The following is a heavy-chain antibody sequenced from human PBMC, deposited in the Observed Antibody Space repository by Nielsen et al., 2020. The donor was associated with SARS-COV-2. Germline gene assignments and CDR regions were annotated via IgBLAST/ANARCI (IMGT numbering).Heavy chain of an antibody. CDR3: AKDGDGSGSYNDY. J-gene: IGHJ4*02. CDR2: ISWNSGSI. V-gene: IGHV3-9*01. Sequence: SLKISCAASGFTFSSYAMHWVRQAPGKGLEWVSGISWNSGSIGYADSVKGRFTISRDNAKNSLYLQMNSLRAEDTALYYCAKDGDGSGSYNDYWGQGTLVTVSS. CDR1: GFTFSSYA. D-gene: IGHD3-10*01.